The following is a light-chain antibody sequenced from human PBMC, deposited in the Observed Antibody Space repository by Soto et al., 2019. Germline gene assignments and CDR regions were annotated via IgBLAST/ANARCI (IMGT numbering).Light chain of an antibody. CDR2: DAF. Sequence: DIQMTQSPSTLSASVGDTVTVTCRASQSVSGWLAWYQQKPGEAAKHLIYDAFAFQRGVPSRFSGSGSGTNFTLTIASLQPDDFATYYCQQYETFSGTFGPGTKVEI. J-gene: IGKJ1*01. V-gene: IGKV1-5*01. CDR1: QSVSGW. CDR3: QQYETFSGT.